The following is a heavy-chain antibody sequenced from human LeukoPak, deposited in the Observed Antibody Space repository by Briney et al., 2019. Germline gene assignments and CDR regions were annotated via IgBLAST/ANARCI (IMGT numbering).Heavy chain of an antibody. J-gene: IGHJ6*02. CDR3: ARPITFGGVIAPGMDV. V-gene: IGHV1-3*01. CDR2: INAGNGNT. Sequence: ASVKVSCKASGYTFTGYYMHWVRQAPGQRLEWMGWINAGNGNTKYSQKFQGRVTITRDTSASTAYMELSSLRSEDTAVYYCARPITFGGVIAPGMDVWGQGTTVTVSS. CDR1: GYTFTGYY. D-gene: IGHD3-16*02.